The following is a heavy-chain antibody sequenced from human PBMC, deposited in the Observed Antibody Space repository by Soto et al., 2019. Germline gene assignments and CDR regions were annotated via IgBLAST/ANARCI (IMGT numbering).Heavy chain of an antibody. CDR3: ARASYYSDSFGYFLDS. J-gene: IGHJ1*01. D-gene: IGHD3-22*01. CDR2: INHSGST. Sequence: NPSETLSLTCAVYGGSFSGYYWSWIRQPPGKGLEWIGEINHSGSTNYNPSLKSRVTISVDTSKNQCSLKLSSVTAADTAVYYCARASYYSDSFGYFLDSWGQGTLVSVSS. V-gene: IGHV4-34*01. CDR1: GGSFSGYY.